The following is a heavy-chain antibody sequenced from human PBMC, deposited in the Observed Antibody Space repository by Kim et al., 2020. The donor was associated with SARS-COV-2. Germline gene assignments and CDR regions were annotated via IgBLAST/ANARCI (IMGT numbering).Heavy chain of an antibody. CDR1: GGSISSTTYY. CDR2: IYYSGST. Sequence: SETLSLTCSVSGGSISSTTYYWGWIRQPPGRGLEWIGSIYYSGSTYYNPSLKSRVTISADTSKNQFSLKLSSVTAADTAVYYCARHVGASYYRMDDWGQGTTVTVSS. J-gene: IGHJ6*02. V-gene: IGHV4-39*01. CDR3: ARHVGASYYRMDD. D-gene: IGHD1-26*01.